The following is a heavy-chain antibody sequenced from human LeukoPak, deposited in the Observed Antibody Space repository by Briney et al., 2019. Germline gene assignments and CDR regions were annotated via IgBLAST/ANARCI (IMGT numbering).Heavy chain of an antibody. CDR1: GFTFDDYT. D-gene: IGHD3-10*02. V-gene: IGHV3-48*03. J-gene: IGHJ6*04. CDR2: ISSSGSTI. CDR3: AELGITMIGGV. Sequence: GGSLRLSCAASGFTFDDYTMSWVRQAPGKGLEWVSYISSSGSTIYYADSVKGRFTISRDNAKNSLYLQMNSLRAEDTAVYYCAELGITMIGGVWGKGTTVTISS.